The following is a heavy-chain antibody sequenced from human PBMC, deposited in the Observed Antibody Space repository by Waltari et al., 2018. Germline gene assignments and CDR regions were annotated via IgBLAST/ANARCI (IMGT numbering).Heavy chain of an antibody. CDR2: IWYDGSKK. Sequence: QVQLVESGGGVVQPGRSLRLSCAASGFTFSSYGMHWVRQAPGKGLEWVAVIWYDGSKKYSAGSVKGRFSVSIDQSKHSLYLQMSSLRVEDTAVYYCARWYDSRGYDAFDFWGQGTMVTVSS. V-gene: IGHV3-33*01. D-gene: IGHD3-22*01. CDR1: GFTFSSYG. CDR3: ARWYDSRGYDAFDF. J-gene: IGHJ3*01.